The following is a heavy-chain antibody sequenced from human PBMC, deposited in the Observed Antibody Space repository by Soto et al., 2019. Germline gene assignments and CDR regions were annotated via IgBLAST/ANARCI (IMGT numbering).Heavy chain of an antibody. D-gene: IGHD2-15*01. Sequence: QVQLVQSGAEVKKPGASVKVSCKASGYTFTSYDMHWVRQAPGQGLEWMGIINPSGGSTSYAQKFQCRVTMTRDTSTSTVYMQLSSLRAEDTAVYYCARDPSVAATRTEYDYGMDVGGQGPTVTVSS. CDR1: GYTFTSYD. J-gene: IGHJ6*02. CDR3: ARDPSVAATRTEYDYGMDV. V-gene: IGHV1-46*01. CDR2: INPSGGST.